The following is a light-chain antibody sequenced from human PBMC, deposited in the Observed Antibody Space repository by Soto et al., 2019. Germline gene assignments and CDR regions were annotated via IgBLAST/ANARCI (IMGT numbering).Light chain of an antibody. CDR2: GAS. CDR3: QQHDSSPWT. CDR1: QSISSSY. Sequence: EIVLTQSPGTLSLSPGERVTLSCRASQSISSSYLAIAWYQQKPGQPPRLLIYGASSRATGIPDRFSGSGSATDFTLTISRLEPEDFAVYYCQQHDSSPWTFGQGTWVEIK. J-gene: IGKJ1*01. V-gene: IGKV3-20*01.